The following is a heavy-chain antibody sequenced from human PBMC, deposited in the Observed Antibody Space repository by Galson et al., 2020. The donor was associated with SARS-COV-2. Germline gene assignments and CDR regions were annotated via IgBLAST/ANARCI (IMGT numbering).Heavy chain of an antibody. D-gene: IGHD3-10*01. V-gene: IGHV3-7*01. CDR1: GFTFSSYW. CDR3: ARDLWKVNYYGSGSYYNEDYYYYYGMDV. J-gene: IGHJ6*02. CDR2: IKQDGSEK. Sequence: GGSLRLSCAASGFTFSSYWMSWVRQAPGKGLEWVANIKQDGSEKYYVDSVKGRFTISRDNAKNSLYLQMNSLRAEDTAVYYCARDLWKVNYYGSGSYYNEDYYYYYGMDVWGQGTTVTVSS.